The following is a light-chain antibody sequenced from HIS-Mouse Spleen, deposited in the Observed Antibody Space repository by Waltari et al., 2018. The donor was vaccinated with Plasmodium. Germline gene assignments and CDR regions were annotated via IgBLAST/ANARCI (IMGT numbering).Light chain of an antibody. CDR1: QSISSW. CDR3: QQYNSYQ. V-gene: IGKV1-5*03. J-gene: IGKJ1*01. Sequence: DIQMTQSPSTLSASVGDIVTITCRASQSISSWLAWYQQKPGKAPKLLIYKASSLESGVPSRFSGSGSGTEFTLTISSLQPDDFATYYCQQYNSYQFGQGTKVEIK. CDR2: KAS.